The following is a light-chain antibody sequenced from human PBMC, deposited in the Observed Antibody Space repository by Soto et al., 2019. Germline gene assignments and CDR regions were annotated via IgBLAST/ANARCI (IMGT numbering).Light chain of an antibody. V-gene: IGKV1-5*03. CDR2: KVS. Sequence: DIQMTQSPSTLSASVGDRVTITCRASQSIDTWLAWYQQKPGKAPKLLIYKVSSLESGVPSRFSGSGSETEFTLSISRLQPDDFATYYCQHYKSYWTFGQGTKVEIK. CDR3: QHYKSYWT. J-gene: IGKJ1*01. CDR1: QSIDTW.